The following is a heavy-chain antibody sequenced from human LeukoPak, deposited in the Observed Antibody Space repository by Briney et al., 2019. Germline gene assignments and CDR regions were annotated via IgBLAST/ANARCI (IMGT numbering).Heavy chain of an antibody. V-gene: IGHV1-2*02. D-gene: IGHD5-12*01. Sequence: ASVKVSCKASGYTFTGYYMHWVRQAPGQGLEWMGWINPISGDTGYAQNFLGRVTMTRDSTISAAYMELSRLRSDDTAVYYCARYDLIGRYYFDYWGQGTLVTVSS. CDR1: GYTFTGYY. CDR3: ARYDLIGRYYFDY. J-gene: IGHJ4*02. CDR2: INPISGDT.